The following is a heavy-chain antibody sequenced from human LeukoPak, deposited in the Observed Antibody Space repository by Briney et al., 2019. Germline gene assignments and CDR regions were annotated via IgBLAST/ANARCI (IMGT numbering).Heavy chain of an antibody. D-gene: IGHD4-17*01. CDR1: GFMFSSYW. Sequence: GGSLRLSCAASGFMFSSYWMTWVRQAPGKGLEWVSVIYSGGSTYYADSVKGRFTISRDNSKNTLYLQMNSLRAEDTAVYYCASQTTAYYYYYCMDVWGKGTTVTVSS. J-gene: IGHJ6*03. CDR3: ASQTTAYYYYYCMDV. CDR2: IYSGGST. V-gene: IGHV3-53*05.